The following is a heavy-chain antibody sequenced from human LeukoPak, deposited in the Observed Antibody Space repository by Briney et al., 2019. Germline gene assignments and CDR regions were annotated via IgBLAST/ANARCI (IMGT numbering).Heavy chain of an antibody. J-gene: IGHJ3*02. D-gene: IGHD3-16*01. CDR3: ARALNTGDDAFDI. CDR2: IYYSGST. CDR1: GGSIRSYY. V-gene: IGHV4-59*01. Sequence: KPSETLSLTCTVSGGSIRSYYWSWIRQPPGKGLEWIGYIYYSGSTKYNPSLKSRVTISVDTSKNQFSVKLSSVTAADTAVYYCARALNTGDDAFDIWGQGTMVTVSS.